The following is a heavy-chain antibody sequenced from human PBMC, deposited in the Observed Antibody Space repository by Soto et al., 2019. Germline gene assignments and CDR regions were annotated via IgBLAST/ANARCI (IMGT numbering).Heavy chain of an antibody. CDR3: TTDGATIFFDP. CDR2: IKTKADAGTT. J-gene: IGHJ5*02. CDR1: GFTFSNAW. D-gene: IGHD3-10*02. Sequence: EVQLVESGGGLVKPGGSLRLSCAASGFTFSNAWMSWVRQAPGKGLEWVGRIKTKADAGTTNYAAPVKGRFTISRDDSKNTLYLQMNSLKTEDTALYYCTTDGATIFFDPWRQGTLVTVSS. V-gene: IGHV3-15*01.